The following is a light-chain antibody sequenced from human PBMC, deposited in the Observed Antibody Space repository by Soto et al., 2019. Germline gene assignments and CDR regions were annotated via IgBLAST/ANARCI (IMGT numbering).Light chain of an antibody. CDR3: LQAYNYPRT. Sequence: AVQMIQSPSSLSASVGDIVTITCRASQGIRNDLAWYQQKPGRAPRLLIFAASTLQSGVPSRFSGSGAGTDFTLTISSLQPEDFATYYCLQAYNYPRTFGQGT. J-gene: IGKJ1*01. CDR2: AAS. V-gene: IGKV1-6*01. CDR1: QGIRND.